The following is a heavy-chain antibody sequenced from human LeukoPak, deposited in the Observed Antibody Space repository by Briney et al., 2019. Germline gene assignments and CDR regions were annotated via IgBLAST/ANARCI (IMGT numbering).Heavy chain of an antibody. CDR1: GYSISSGYY. CDR2: IYHSGST. Sequence: SETLSLTCAVSGYSISSGYYWGWIRQPPGKGLGWIGSIYHSGSTYYNPSVKSRVTISVDTSKNQFSLKLSSVTAADTAVYYCARRYCSSTSCSPYYYYYMDVWGKGTTVTVS. J-gene: IGHJ6*03. V-gene: IGHV4-38-2*01. CDR3: ARRYCSSTSCSPYYYYYMDV. D-gene: IGHD2-2*01.